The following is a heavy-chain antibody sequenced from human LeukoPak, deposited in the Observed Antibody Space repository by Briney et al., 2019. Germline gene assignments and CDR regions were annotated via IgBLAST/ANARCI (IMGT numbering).Heavy chain of an antibody. Sequence: PSETLSLTCAVSGHSNNSGFHRGWIRQPPGKGLEWDGSIYHSGSTYYNPSPKRRLNISIDTSKNQFSLKLSFVTAADTAVYYCATSRYDYVWGSSFDYGGQGTLVTVSS. CDR2: IYHSGST. D-gene: IGHD3-16*01. CDR1: GHSNNSGFH. J-gene: IGHJ4*02. CDR3: ATSRYDYVWGSSFDY. V-gene: IGHV4-38-2*01.